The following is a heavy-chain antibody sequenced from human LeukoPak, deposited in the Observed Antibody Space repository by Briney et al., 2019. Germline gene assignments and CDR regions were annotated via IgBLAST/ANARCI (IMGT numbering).Heavy chain of an antibody. Sequence: ASVKVSCKASGYTFTGYYMHWVRQAPGQGLEWMGWINPNSGGTNYAQKFQGRVTMTRDTSISTAYMELSRLRSDDTAVYYCARSEAAAGSGDFDYWGQGTLVTVSS. CDR2: INPNSGGT. CDR3: ARSEAAAGSGDFDY. V-gene: IGHV1-2*02. CDR1: GYTFTGYY. D-gene: IGHD6-13*01. J-gene: IGHJ4*02.